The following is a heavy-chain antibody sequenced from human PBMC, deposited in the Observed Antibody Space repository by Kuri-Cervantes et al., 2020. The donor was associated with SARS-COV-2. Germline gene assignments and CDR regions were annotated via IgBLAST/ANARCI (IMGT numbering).Heavy chain of an antibody. D-gene: IGHD1-1*01. CDR1: GFTFSSYW. V-gene: IGHV3-74*01. CDR3: VRDGDHWNFDY. J-gene: IGHJ4*02. CDR2: INPDGSYT. Sequence: GGSLRLSCAASGFTFSSYWMHWVRHAPGKGLVWVSRINPDGSYTNNADSVMGRFTLSRDNAKNMLFLQMNSLRAEDTAVYYCVRDGDHWNFDYWGQGTRVTVSS.